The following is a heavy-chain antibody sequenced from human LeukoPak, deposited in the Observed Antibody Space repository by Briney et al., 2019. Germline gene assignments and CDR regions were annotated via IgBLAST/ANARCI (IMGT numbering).Heavy chain of an antibody. CDR1: GFIFGDYA. CDR2: IRSKTYGGTG. Sequence: GGSLRLSCTGSGFIFGDYAMNWVRQAPGKGLEWVGFIRSKTYGGTGEYAASVKGRFTISRDDSKSIAHLQMNSLKTEDTAVYYCTRSESGTYKGGFDFWGQGTLVTVSS. V-gene: IGHV3-49*04. D-gene: IGHD1-26*01. CDR3: TRSESGTYKGGFDF. J-gene: IGHJ4*02.